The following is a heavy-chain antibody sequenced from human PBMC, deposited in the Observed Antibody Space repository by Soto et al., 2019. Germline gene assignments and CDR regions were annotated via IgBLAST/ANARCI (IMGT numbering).Heavy chain of an antibody. Sequence: QVQLVESGGGVVQPGRSLRLSCAASGFTFSSYAMHWVRQAPGKGLEWVAVISYDGSNKYYADSVKGRFTISRDNSKNTLYLQMNSLRAEDTAVYYCARGGIAAAGYGMGVWGQGTTVTVSS. CDR2: ISYDGSNK. CDR3: ARGGIAAAGYGMGV. CDR1: GFTFSSYA. V-gene: IGHV3-30-3*01. J-gene: IGHJ6*02. D-gene: IGHD6-13*01.